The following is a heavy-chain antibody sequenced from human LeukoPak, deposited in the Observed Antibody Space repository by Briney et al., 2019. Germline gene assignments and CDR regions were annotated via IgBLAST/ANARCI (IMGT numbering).Heavy chain of an antibody. V-gene: IGHV1-2*02. CDR1: GYTFTGYY. CDR3: ARSGQLDPLDY. D-gene: IGHD6-6*01. CDR2: INPNSGGT. J-gene: IGHJ4*02. Sequence: SVKVSCKASGYTFTGYYMHWVRQAPGQGLEWMGWINPNSGGTNYVQKFQGRVTMTRDTSISTAYMELSRLRSDDTAVYYCARSGQLDPLDYWGQGTLVTVSS.